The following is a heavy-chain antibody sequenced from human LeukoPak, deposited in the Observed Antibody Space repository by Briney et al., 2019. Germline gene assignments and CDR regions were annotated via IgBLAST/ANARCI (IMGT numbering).Heavy chain of an antibody. CDR1: GYTFTSYD. J-gene: IGHJ6*03. V-gene: IGHV1-8*03. CDR3: ARGRSKVLLWFGEGDYYMDV. D-gene: IGHD3-10*01. CDR2: MNPNSGNT. Sequence: ASVKVSCKASGYTFTSYDINWVLQAPGQGLEWMGWMNPNSGNTGYAQKFQGRVTITRNTSISTAYMELSSLRSEDTAVYYCARGRSKVLLWFGEGDYYMDVWGKGTTVTVSS.